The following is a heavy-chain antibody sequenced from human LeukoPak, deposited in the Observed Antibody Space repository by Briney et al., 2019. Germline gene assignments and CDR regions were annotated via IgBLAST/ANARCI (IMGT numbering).Heavy chain of an antibody. CDR2: ISYDGSNK. V-gene: IGHV3-30*18. J-gene: IGHJ6*03. CDR1: GFTFSSYG. CDR3: GKDDFYYYMDV. Sequence: GGSLRLSCAASGFTFSSYGMHWVRQAPGKGLEWVAVISYDGSNKYYADSVKGRFTISRDNSKNTLYLQMNSLRAEDTAVYYCGKDDFYYYMDVWGKGTTVTVSS.